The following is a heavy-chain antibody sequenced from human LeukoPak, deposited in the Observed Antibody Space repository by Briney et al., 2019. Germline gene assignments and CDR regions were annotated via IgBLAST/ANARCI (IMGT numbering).Heavy chain of an antibody. Sequence: SETLSLNCSVSGFSISSGYYWGWIRQPPGKGLEWIAMIYYTGNTFYNPSLKSRVIMSVDTSENQFSVRLSSVTAADTAVYYCARGSGRDGYNLDYWGQGTLVTVSS. CDR1: GFSISSGYY. CDR2: IYYTGNT. D-gene: IGHD5-24*01. J-gene: IGHJ4*02. V-gene: IGHV4-38-2*02. CDR3: ARGSGRDGYNLDY.